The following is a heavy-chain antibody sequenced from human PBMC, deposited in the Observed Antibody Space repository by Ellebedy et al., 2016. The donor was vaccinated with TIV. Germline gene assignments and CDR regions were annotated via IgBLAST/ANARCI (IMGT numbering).Heavy chain of an antibody. J-gene: IGHJ5*02. CDR2: VFYSGSP. CDR3: ERIDSCQPIDA. Sequence: MPSETLSLTCDVSGGFVNSSRHYWAWIRQPPGKGLEWIGSVFYSGSPYYNPSFKSQVTLSADTSNHQFSLNMRTVTAADTAVYYCERIDSCQPIDAWGQGILVSVSS. CDR1: GGFVNSSRHY. D-gene: IGHD3-9*01. V-gene: IGHV4-39*01.